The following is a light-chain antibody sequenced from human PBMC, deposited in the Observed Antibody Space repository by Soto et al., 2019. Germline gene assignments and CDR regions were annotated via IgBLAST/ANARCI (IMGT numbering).Light chain of an antibody. CDR1: SSDVVGYNY. Sequence: QSALTQPASLSGSPGQSITISCTGTSSDVVGYNYVSWYQQHPGKAPKLMIYDVSNRPSGVSNRFSGSKSGNTASLTISGLQAEDEADYYCSSYTSSSTRVFGTGTKVTVL. J-gene: IGLJ1*01. CDR3: SSYTSSSTRV. CDR2: DVS. V-gene: IGLV2-14*01.